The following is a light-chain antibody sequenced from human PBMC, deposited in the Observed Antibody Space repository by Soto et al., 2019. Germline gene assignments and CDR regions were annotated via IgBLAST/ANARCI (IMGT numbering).Light chain of an antibody. CDR2: EGS. J-gene: IGLJ3*02. V-gene: IGLV2-23*01. CDR3: CSYAGNWV. Sequence: SALTQPASVSGSPGQSITISCTGTTSAVGSYKLVSWYQHHPGKAPKLIIYEGSKRPSGVSNRFSGSKSGNTASLTISGLQAEDEADSYCCSYAGNWVFGGGTKLTVL. CDR1: TSAVGSYKL.